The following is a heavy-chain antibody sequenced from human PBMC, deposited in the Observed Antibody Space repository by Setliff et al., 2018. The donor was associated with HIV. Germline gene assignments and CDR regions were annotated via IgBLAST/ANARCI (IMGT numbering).Heavy chain of an antibody. CDR2: ISSSSSTI. J-gene: IGHJ4*02. CDR3: ARDPTSGGFDY. D-gene: IGHD3-10*01. Sequence: GGSLRLSCAASGFTFSSYSMNWVRQAPGKGLEWVSYISSSSSTIYYADSVKGRFTISRDNAKNSLYLQMNSLRAEDTAVYYCARDPTSGGFDYWGQGTLVTVSS. V-gene: IGHV3-48*01. CDR1: GFTFSSYS.